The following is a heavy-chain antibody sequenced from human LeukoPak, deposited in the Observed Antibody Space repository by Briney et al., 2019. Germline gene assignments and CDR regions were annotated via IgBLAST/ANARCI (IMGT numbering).Heavy chain of an antibody. Sequence: SETLSLTCTVSGGSISSSSYYWGWIRQPPGKGLEWIGSIYYSGSTYYNPSLKSRVTISVDTSKNQFSLKLSSVTAADTAVYYEWIQLWSTHYYYYYMDVWGKGTTVTVSS. CDR2: IYYSGST. J-gene: IGHJ6*03. CDR1: GGSISSSSYY. D-gene: IGHD5-18*01. V-gene: IGHV4-39*07. CDR3: WIQLWSTHYYYYYMDV.